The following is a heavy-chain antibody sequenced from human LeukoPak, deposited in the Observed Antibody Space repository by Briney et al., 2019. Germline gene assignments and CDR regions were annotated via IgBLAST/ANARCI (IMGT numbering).Heavy chain of an antibody. CDR3: ARVPWGAAAGSYDY. J-gene: IGHJ4*02. CDR1: GYTFTSYG. V-gene: IGHV1-18*01. CDR2: ISAYNGNT. Sequence: GASVKVSCKASGYTFTSYGISWVRQAPGQGLEWMGWISAYNGNTNYAQKLQGRVTMTTDTSTSTAYMELRSLRSDDTAVYYCARVPWGAAAGSYDYWGQGTLVTVSS. D-gene: IGHD6-13*01.